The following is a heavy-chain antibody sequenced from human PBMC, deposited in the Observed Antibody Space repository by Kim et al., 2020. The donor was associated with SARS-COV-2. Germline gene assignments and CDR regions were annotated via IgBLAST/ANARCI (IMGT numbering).Heavy chain of an antibody. CDR3: ARDIAAAGTIQH. D-gene: IGHD6-13*01. J-gene: IGHJ1*01. Sequence: KYSQKFQGRVTITRDTSASTAYMELSSLRSEDTAVYYCARDIAAAGTIQHWGQGTLVTVSS. V-gene: IGHV1-3*01.